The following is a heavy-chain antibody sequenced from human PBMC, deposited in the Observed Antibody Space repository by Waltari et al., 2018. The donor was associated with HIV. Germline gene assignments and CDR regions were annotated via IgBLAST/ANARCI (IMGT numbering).Heavy chain of an antibody. V-gene: IGHV1-8*01. J-gene: IGHJ4*02. CDR2: MNPNSGNT. D-gene: IGHD4-17*01. CDR3: ARGPQDYPKYYFDY. CDR1: GYPFTSTD. Sequence: QAQLVQSGATVKKPGASVKVSCKASGYPFTSTDINWVRQATGQGLEWLGWMNPNSGNTGYAQRFQGRVTMTRNTSISTAYMELSSLRSEDTAVYFCARGPQDYPKYYFDYWGQGTLVTVSS.